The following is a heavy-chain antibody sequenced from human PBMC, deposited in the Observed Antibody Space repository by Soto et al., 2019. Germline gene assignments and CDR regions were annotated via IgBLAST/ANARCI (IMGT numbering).Heavy chain of an antibody. D-gene: IGHD3-9*01. CDR2: VYYGGST. CDR1: GGCVSSSSYH. J-gene: IGHJ4*02. Sequence: SETLSLTCTVSGGCVSSSSYHWGWVRQPPGKGLGWIGSVYYGGSTYYNPSLESRVTISVDKSKNQFSLKLMSLSAADTAVYYCGRLEGLATISYYFDYWGQGALVTVSS. CDR3: GRLEGLATISYYFDY. V-gene: IGHV4-39*01.